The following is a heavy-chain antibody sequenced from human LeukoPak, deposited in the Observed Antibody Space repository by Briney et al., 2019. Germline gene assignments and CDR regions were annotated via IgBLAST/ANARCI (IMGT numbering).Heavy chain of an antibody. J-gene: IGHJ4*02. V-gene: IGHV4-59*01. CDR3: ARARGEYYYDSSGYYLDS. D-gene: IGHD3-22*01. CDR2: GST. Sequence: GSTNYNPSLKSLVTISIDTSKNQFSLKLSSVTAADTAVYYCARARGEYYYDSSGYYLDSWGQGTLVTVSS.